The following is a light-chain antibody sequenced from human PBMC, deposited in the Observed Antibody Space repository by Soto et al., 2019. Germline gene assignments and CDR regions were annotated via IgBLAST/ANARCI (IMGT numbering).Light chain of an antibody. CDR2: AAS. J-gene: IGKJ2*01. V-gene: IGKV1-39*01. Sequence: DIQMTQSPSSLSASVGDRVTITCRARQSISSYLNWYQQKPGKAPKLLIYAASRLQSGVPSRFSGSGSGTDFTLPISRLQPEDFATYYCQQSYSTPYTFGQGTKLEIK. CDR3: QQSYSTPYT. CDR1: QSISSY.